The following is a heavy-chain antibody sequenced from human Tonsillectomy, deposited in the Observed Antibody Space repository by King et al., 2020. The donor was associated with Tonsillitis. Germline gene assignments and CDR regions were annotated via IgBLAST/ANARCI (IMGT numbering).Heavy chain of an antibody. Sequence: VQLVESGAEVKKPGESLKISCKGSGYSFTSYWIGWVRQMPGKGLEWMGIIYPGDSDTRYSPSFQGQVTISADKSSSTAYLQWSSLKASDPAMYYCARAIAVAGTREYFDYWGQGTLVTVSS. CDR3: ARAIAVAGTREYFDY. CDR1: GYSFTSYW. D-gene: IGHD6-19*01. CDR2: IYPGDSDT. J-gene: IGHJ4*02. V-gene: IGHV5-51*01.